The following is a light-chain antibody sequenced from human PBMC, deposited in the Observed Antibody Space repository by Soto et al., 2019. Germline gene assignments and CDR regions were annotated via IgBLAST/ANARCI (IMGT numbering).Light chain of an antibody. CDR2: NVS. CDR1: SSDIGGYNY. J-gene: IGLJ2*01. Sequence: QSALTQPASVSGSPGQSITISCTGASSDIGGYNYVSWYQQHPGKAPKLMIYNVSNRPSGVSYRFSGSKSGNTASLTISGLPAEDEAEYYCTSYTTSSTLVFGGGTKLTVL. V-gene: IGLV2-14*03. CDR3: TSYTTSSTLV.